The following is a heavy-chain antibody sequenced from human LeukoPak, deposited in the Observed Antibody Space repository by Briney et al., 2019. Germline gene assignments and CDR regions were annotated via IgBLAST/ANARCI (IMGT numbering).Heavy chain of an antibody. V-gene: IGHV3-11*01. Sequence: GGSLRLSCAASGFTFSAYYMNWMRQAPGKGLEWVSYISSSGSDIKYADSVKGRFTISRDNAKNSLYLQMNSLRAEDTAVYYCAVSARTPYSWGQGTLVTVSS. D-gene: IGHD6-6*01. CDR3: AVSARTPYS. J-gene: IGHJ4*02. CDR2: ISSSGSDI. CDR1: GFTFSAYY.